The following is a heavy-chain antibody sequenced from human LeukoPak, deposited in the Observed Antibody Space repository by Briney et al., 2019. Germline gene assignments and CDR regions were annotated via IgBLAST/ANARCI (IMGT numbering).Heavy chain of an antibody. Sequence: ASVKVSCKTSGYNFNIYYMHWVRQVPGQGLEWMGIIYPSDNNTNYAQKVQGRVTVTRDTSTSTVYMELSSLRSEDTAMYYCAREGEIGYDLSDYWGQGTLVTVSS. CDR3: AREGEIGYDLSDY. CDR1: GYNFNIYY. V-gene: IGHV1-46*02. J-gene: IGHJ4*02. CDR2: IYPSDNNT. D-gene: IGHD5-12*01.